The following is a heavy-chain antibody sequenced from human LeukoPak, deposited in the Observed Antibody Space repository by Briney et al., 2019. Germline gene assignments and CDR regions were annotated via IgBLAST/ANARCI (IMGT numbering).Heavy chain of an antibody. Sequence: SETLSLTCTVSGGSISSYYWSWIRQPPGKGLEWIGYIYYSGSTNYNPSLKSRVTISVDTSKNQFSLKLSSVTAADTAVYYCARGYDFWSGYWVGYYYYMDVWGKGTTVTVSS. D-gene: IGHD3-3*01. CDR1: GGSISSYY. J-gene: IGHJ6*03. V-gene: IGHV4-59*12. CDR2: IYYSGST. CDR3: ARGYDFWSGYWVGYYYYMDV.